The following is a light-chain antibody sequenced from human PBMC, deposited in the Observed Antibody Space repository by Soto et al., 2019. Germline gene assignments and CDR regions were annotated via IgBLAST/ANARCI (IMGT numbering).Light chain of an antibody. CDR3: CSYAGSSTFTSYV. Sequence: QPASVSGSPGQSITISCTGTSSDVGSYNLVSWYQQHPGKAPKLMIYEGSKRPSGVSNRFSGSKSGNTASLTISGLQAEDEADYYCCSYAGSSTFTSYVFGTGTKVTVL. CDR2: EGS. CDR1: SSDVGSYNL. J-gene: IGLJ1*01. V-gene: IGLV2-23*03.